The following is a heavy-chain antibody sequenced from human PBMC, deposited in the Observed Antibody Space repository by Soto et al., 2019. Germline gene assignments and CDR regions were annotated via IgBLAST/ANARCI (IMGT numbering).Heavy chain of an antibody. CDR3: ARDSDYYGSSGYYPEYFQH. Sequence: EVQLVESGGGLVQPGGSLRLSCAASGFTFSSYSMNWVRQAPGKGLEWVSYISRSSSSIYYADSVKGRFTISRDNAKNSLYLQMNSLRDEDTAVYYCARDSDYYGSSGYYPEYFQHWGQGTLVTVSS. CDR1: GFTFSSYS. J-gene: IGHJ1*01. V-gene: IGHV3-48*02. D-gene: IGHD3-22*01. CDR2: ISRSSSSI.